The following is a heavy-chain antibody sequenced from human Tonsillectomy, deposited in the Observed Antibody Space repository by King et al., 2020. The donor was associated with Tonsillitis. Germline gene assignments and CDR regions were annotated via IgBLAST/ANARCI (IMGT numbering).Heavy chain of an antibody. J-gene: IGHJ5*02. CDR1: GFIFSSYA. Sequence: VQLVESGGGLVQPGGSLRLSCAVSGFIFSSYAMSWVRQAPGKGLEWVSAISGSGGSTYYADSVKGRFTIPRDNFKNTLYLQMNSRRADDTAVYYCASRYPYSSPWDLDRWGQGTLVIVSS. V-gene: IGHV3-23*04. CDR3: ASRYPYSSPWDLDR. D-gene: IGHD6-13*01. CDR2: ISGSGGST.